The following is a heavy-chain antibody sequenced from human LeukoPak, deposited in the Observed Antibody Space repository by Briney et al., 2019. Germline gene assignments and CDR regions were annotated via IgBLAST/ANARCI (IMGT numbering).Heavy chain of an antibody. Sequence: WGSLRLSCGASGFTFSYHWMHWVRQVPGKGLVWVSRIDGGGSSTSYADSVKGRFSISRDNAKSTLYLQMSSLRAEDTAVYYCASGPGSSGGAYVGDYWGPGTLVTVSS. J-gene: IGHJ4*01. D-gene: IGHD3-22*01. V-gene: IGHV3-74*01. CDR1: GFTFSYHW. CDR2: IDGGGSST. CDR3: ASGPGSSGGAYVGDY.